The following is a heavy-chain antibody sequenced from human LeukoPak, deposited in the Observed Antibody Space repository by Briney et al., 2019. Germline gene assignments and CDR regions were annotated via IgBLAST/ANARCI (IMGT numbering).Heavy chain of an antibody. CDR2: IYTSEST. V-gene: IGHV4-61*02. CDR1: GGSISSGSYY. Sequence: PSETLSLTCTVSGGSISSGSYYWSWIRQPAGKGLEWIGRIYTSESTNYNPSLKSRVTISVDTSKNQFSLKLSSVTAADTAVYYCAKAEGYDFWSGYLFDYWGQGTLVTVSS. J-gene: IGHJ4*02. CDR3: AKAEGYDFWSGYLFDY. D-gene: IGHD3-3*01.